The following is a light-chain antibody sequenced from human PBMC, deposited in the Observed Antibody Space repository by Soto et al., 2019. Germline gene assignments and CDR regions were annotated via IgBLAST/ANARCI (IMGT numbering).Light chain of an antibody. CDR1: QSISSW. CDR3: QQYNSYSGT. V-gene: IGKV1-5*01. Sequence: DIQMTQSHSTLSASVGDRVTITCRASQSISSWLAWYQQKPGKAPKLLIYDASSLESGVPSRFSGSGSGTEFTPTISSLQPDDFAIYYCQQYNSYSGTFGQGTKVEIK. J-gene: IGKJ1*01. CDR2: DAS.